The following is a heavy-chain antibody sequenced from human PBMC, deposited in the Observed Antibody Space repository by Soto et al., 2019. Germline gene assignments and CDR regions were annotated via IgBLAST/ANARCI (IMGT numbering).Heavy chain of an antibody. CDR3: CASAPGFTDFLDNFHH. Sequence: NPSETLSLTCSVSGDSISNSPYYWGWIRQSPGEGLEWIGSMFYRGKIYYNPSLKSRVTMSVEASKNQFSLRLSSVTAADTAIYYCCASAPGFTDFLDNFHHWGQGTLVTVSS. D-gene: IGHD3-3*01. CDR1: GDSISNSPYY. J-gene: IGHJ1*01. V-gene: IGHV4-39*01. CDR2: MFYRGKI.